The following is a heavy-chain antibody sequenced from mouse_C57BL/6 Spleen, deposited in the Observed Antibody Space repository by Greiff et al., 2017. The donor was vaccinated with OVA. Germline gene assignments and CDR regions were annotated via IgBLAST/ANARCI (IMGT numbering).Heavy chain of an antibody. CDR3: AREEVTTGFAY. D-gene: IGHD2-5*01. V-gene: IGHV1-82*01. CDR2: IYPGDRDT. J-gene: IGHJ3*01. Sequence: QVQLQQSGPELVKPGASVKISCKASGYAFSSSWMNWVKQRPGKGLEWIGRIYPGDRDTNYNGKFKGKATLTADKSSSTAYMQLSSLTSEDSAVYFCAREEVTTGFAYWGQGTLVTVSA. CDR1: GYAFSSSW.